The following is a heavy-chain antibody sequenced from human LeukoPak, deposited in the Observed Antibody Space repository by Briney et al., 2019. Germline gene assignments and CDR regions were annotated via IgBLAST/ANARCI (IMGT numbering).Heavy chain of an antibody. J-gene: IGHJ4*02. CDR3: ARLDSYYAGDY. D-gene: IGHD3-10*01. Sequence: SETLSLTCTVSGDSIRSDYWSWIRQPPGKGLEWIGYVYYSGSTQYNPSLKSRVTISIGTSKKQFSLRLSSVTAADTAEYYCARLDSYYAGDYWGQGTLVTVSS. CDR1: GDSIRSDY. CDR2: VYYSGST. V-gene: IGHV4-59*08.